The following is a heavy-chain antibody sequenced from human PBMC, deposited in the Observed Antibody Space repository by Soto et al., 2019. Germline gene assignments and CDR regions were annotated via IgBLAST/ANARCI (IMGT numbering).Heavy chain of an antibody. CDR2: IYPDDSDT. J-gene: IGHJ4*02. D-gene: IGHD3-22*01. Sequence: PGESLKISCKGSGYSFSKYWIGWVRQMPGKDLEWMATIYPDDSDTRYSPSFQGQVTISADKSISTAYLQWSSLKASDTAMYYCARQPDYYDSGGYYSEFDYWGQGTQVTVSS. CDR1: GYSFSKYW. V-gene: IGHV5-51*01. CDR3: ARQPDYYDSGGYYSEFDY.